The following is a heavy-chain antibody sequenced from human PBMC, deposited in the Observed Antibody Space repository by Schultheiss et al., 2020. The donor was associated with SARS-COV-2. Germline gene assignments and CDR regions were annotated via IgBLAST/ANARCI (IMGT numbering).Heavy chain of an antibody. CDR3: ARGIKDFDY. D-gene: IGHD3-10*01. CDR1: GDSISSSSYY. Sequence: SETLSLTCTVSGDSISSSSYYWGWIRQPPGKGLQWIGSVYYSGSTNYNPSLKSRVTISVDTSKNQFSLKLSSVTAADTAVYYCARGIKDFDYWGQGTLVTVSS. CDR2: VYYSGST. J-gene: IGHJ4*02. V-gene: IGHV4-39*07.